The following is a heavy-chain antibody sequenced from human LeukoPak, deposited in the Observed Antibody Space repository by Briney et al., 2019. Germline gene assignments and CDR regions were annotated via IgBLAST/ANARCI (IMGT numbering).Heavy chain of an antibody. V-gene: IGHV3-23*01. Sequence: GGSLRLSCAASGFTFSSYAMSWVRQAPGKGLEWVSAISDTGDSTYYADSVKGRFSISRDNSKNTLYLQLNSLRAEDTAVYYCAKDSPTLTVGDWGQGTLVTVSS. CDR1: GFTFSSYA. D-gene: IGHD3-9*01. CDR2: ISDTGDST. CDR3: AKDSPTLTVGD. J-gene: IGHJ4*02.